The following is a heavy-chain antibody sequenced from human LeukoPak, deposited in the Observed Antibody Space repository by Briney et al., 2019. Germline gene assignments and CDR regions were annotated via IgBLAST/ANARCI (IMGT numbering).Heavy chain of an antibody. J-gene: IGHJ6*03. CDR1: GFTFSSYA. V-gene: IGHV3-23*01. CDR2: ISGSGGST. CDR3: ARSSTTYYYYYMDV. Sequence: GGSLRLSCAASGFTFSSYAMSWVRQAPGKGLEWVSAISGSGGSTYYADSVKGRFTISRDNSKNTLYLQMNSLRAEDTAVYYCARSSTTYYYYYMDVWGKGTTVTISS. D-gene: IGHD2-2*01.